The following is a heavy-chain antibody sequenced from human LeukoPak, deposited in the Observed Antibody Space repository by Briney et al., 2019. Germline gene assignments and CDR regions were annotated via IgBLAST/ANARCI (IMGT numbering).Heavy chain of an antibody. CDR1: GLTFRVFC. V-gene: IGHV3-7*01. Sequence: GGSLRLSCAASGLTFRVFCMSCVRQAPGKGLEWVADIKQDGSEKYYLDSVKGRFTISRDNAKNSLYLQMNSLRAEDTAVYYCARDGDGLTFPTDSWGQGTLVTVPS. D-gene: IGHD2-21*01. CDR3: ARDGDGLTFPTDS. J-gene: IGHJ5*01. CDR2: IKQDGSEK.